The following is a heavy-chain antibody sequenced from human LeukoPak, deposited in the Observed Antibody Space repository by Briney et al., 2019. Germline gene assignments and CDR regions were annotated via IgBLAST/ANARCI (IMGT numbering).Heavy chain of an antibody. Sequence: GGSLRLSCTSSGFTFVDYAMSWVRQAPGKGLEWIGFIRSKAYGGTTEYAASVKGRFTISRDDSKSIAYLQMNSLKTEDTAVYYCTRDRITMVRGVKALDYWGHGTLVTVSS. CDR3: TRDRITMVRGVKALDY. CDR2: IRSKAYGGTT. D-gene: IGHD3-10*01. CDR1: GFTFVDYA. V-gene: IGHV3-49*04. J-gene: IGHJ4*01.